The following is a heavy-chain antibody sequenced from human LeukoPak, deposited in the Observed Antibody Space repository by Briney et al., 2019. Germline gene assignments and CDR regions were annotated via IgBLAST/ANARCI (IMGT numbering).Heavy chain of an antibody. CDR2: ISNDGSNK. V-gene: IGHV3-30*18. CDR3: AKDRGPELRYFDTQEY. D-gene: IGHD3-9*01. Sequence: QPGRSPRLSCAASGFTFSYYGMHWVRQAPGKGLEWVAVISNDGSNKYYADSMKGRFTISRDNSKNTLYLQMNSLRAEDTAVYYCAKDRGPELRYFDTQEYWGQGTLVTVSS. CDR1: GFTFSYYG. J-gene: IGHJ4*02.